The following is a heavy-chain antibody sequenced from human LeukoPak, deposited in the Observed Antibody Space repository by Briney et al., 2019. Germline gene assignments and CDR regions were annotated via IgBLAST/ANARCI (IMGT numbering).Heavy chain of an antibody. CDR2: IKQDGSEK. Sequence: GGYLRLYCAASGFTCSSYWMSWVRKAPGKGLEGVVNIKQDGSEKYYVDSVKGRFTISRDNAKNSLYLQMNSLRAEDTAVYYCARDGSLFDPWGQGTLVTVSS. V-gene: IGHV3-7*01. D-gene: IGHD2-15*01. CDR3: ARDGSLFDP. J-gene: IGHJ5*02. CDR1: GFTCSSYW.